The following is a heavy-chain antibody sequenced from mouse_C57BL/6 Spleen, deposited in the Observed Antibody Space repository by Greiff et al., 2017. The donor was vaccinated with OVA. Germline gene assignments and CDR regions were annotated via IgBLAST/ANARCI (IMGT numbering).Heavy chain of an antibody. CDR2: IDPSDSYT. D-gene: IGHD2-14*01. Sequence: QVQLQQPGAELVKPGASVKLSCKASGYTFTSYWMQWVKQRPGQGLEWIGEIDPSDSYTNYNQKFKGKATLTVDTSSRTAYMQLSSLTSEDSAVYYCARRYLYAMDYWGQGTSVTVSS. J-gene: IGHJ4*01. V-gene: IGHV1-50*01. CDR1: GYTFTSYW. CDR3: ARRYLYAMDY.